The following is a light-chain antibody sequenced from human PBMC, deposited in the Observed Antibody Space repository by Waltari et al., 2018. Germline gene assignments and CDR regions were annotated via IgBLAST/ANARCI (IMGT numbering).Light chain of an antibody. J-gene: IGLJ2*01. V-gene: IGLV3-21*04. CDR2: DDT. CDR3: QVWHSVGDHYVI. Sequence: SYVLTQPPSVSVAPGKTARITCGGDNIETTSVHWYQQKPGQAPVLVIYDDTDRPSGIPERFACSNSGDTATLTISWVEAGDEAVYYCQVWHSVGDHYVIFGGGTKLTVL. CDR1: NIETTS.